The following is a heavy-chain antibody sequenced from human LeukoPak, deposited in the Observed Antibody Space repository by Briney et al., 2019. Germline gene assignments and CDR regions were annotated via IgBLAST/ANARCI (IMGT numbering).Heavy chain of an antibody. CDR3: ARDPGYSSSWYAVSDYYGMDV. Sequence: GRSLRLSCAASGFTFSSYWMSWVRQAPGKGLEWVANIKQDGREKYYVDSVKGRFTISRDNAKNSLYLQMNSLRAEDTAVYYCARDPGYSSSWYAVSDYYGMDVWGKGTTVTVSS. D-gene: IGHD6-13*01. J-gene: IGHJ6*04. V-gene: IGHV3-7*03. CDR2: IKQDGREK. CDR1: GFTFSSYW.